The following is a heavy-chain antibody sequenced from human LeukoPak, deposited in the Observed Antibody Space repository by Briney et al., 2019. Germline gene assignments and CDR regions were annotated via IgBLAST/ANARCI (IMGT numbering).Heavy chain of an antibody. CDR1: GFTFSISA. D-gene: IGHD2-21*01. CDR2: ISDSGGST. V-gene: IGHV3-23*01. J-gene: IGHJ5*02. Sequence: GGSLRLSCAASGFTFSISAMSWVRQAPGKGLEWVSGISDSGGSTFYADSVKGRFTISRDNAKNSLYLQMNSLRAEDTAMYYCARSPGVRRTLWAWDQGTLVTVSS. CDR3: ARSPGVRRTLWA.